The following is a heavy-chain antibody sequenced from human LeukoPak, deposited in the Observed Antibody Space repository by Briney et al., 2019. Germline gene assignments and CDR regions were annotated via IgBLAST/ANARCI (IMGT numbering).Heavy chain of an antibody. V-gene: IGHV4-38-2*02. J-gene: IGHJ4*02. D-gene: IGHD4-23*01. CDR3: ARDLDYGGNSAFDY. CDR2: MFHSGTT. Sequence: SETLSLTCTVSGYSISSGYYWGWIRQPPGKGLEWIGNMFHSGTTYYNPSLKSRVTISGDTSKNQFSLKPRSVNAADTAVYYCARDLDYGGNSAFDYWGQGTLVTVSS. CDR1: GYSISSGYY.